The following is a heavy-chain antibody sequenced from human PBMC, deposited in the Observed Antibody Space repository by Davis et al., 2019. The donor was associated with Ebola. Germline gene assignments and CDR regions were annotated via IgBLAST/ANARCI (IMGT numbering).Heavy chain of an antibody. J-gene: IGHJ4*02. CDR2: ISYDGSNK. V-gene: IGHV3-30-3*01. Sequence: GGSLRLSCAASGFTFSSYAMHWVRQAPGKGLEWVAVISYDGSNKYYADSVKGRFTISRDNSKNTLYLQMNSLRAEDTAVYYCARDRATIVVAYYFDYWGQGTLVTVSS. CDR1: GFTFSSYA. CDR3: ARDRATIVVAYYFDY. D-gene: IGHD3-22*01.